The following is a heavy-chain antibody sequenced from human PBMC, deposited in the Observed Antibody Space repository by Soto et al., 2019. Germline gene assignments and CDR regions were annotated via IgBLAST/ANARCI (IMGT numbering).Heavy chain of an antibody. CDR3: ASSSRVLLDY. Sequence: QVQLVQSGAEVKKPGSSVKVSCKASGGTFSSYSISWVRQAPGQGLEWMGRIIPILGIANYTQKFQGRVTITADKSTSTAYMELSSLRSEDTAVYYCASSSRVLLDYWGQGTLVTVSS. CDR2: IIPILGIA. J-gene: IGHJ4*02. CDR1: GGTFSSYS. D-gene: IGHD3-10*01. V-gene: IGHV1-69*02.